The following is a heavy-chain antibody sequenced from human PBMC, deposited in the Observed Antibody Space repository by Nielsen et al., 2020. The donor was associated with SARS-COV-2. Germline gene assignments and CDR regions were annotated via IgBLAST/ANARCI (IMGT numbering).Heavy chain of an antibody. Sequence: GGSLRLSCAASGFTFSSYSMNWVRQAPGKGLEWVSSISSSSSYIYYADSVKGRFTISRDNAKNSLYLQMNSLRAEDTAVYYCAKDRNFAWSYYFDYWGQGTLVTVSS. CDR3: AKDRNFAWSYYFDY. V-gene: IGHV3-21*01. CDR2: ISSSSSYI. CDR1: GFTFSSYS. J-gene: IGHJ4*02. D-gene: IGHD3-9*01.